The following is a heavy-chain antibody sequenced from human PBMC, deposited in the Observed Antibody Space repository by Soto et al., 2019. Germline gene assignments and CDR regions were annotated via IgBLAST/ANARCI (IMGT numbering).Heavy chain of an antibody. CDR3: ARSDDYYGAAPPFDP. Sequence: QVQLVQSGAEVKKPGPRGKVPCKPSGATLTSYATSWGGQPPGKGLDWLGGSIPIFGTANKAQKFQGRVTITADESTSTAYMELSSLRSEDTAVYYCARSDDYYGAAPPFDPWGQGTLVTVSS. CDR1: GATLTSYA. V-gene: IGHV1-69*01. J-gene: IGHJ5*02. CDR2: SIPIFGTA. D-gene: IGHD3-10*01.